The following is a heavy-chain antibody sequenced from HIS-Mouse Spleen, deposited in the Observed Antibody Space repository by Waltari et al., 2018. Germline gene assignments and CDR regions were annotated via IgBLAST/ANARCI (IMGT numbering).Heavy chain of an antibody. Sequence: QVTLRESGPALVKPTQTLTLTCTFSGFSLSTSGLCVSWIRQPPGKALEWLALIDWADDKYYSTSLKTRLTISKDTSKNQVVLTMTNMDPVDTATYYCARIRFLDGSFDYWGQGTLVTVSS. V-gene: IGHV2-70*01. J-gene: IGHJ4*02. CDR3: ARIRFLDGSFDY. CDR1: GFSLSTSGLC. D-gene: IGHD3-3*01. CDR2: IDWADDK.